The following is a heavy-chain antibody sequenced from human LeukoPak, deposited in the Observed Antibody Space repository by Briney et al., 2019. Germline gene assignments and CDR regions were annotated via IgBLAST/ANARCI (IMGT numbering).Heavy chain of an antibody. D-gene: IGHD3-16*01. CDR1: GFTFSNYG. CDR2: ISYDGSNK. J-gene: IGHJ4*02. CDR3: ARFGGAGGSWFWGVLDY. V-gene: IGHV3-30*03. Sequence: PGGSLRLSCAASGFTFSNYGMHWVRQAPGKGLESVAVISYDGSNKYFADSVKGRFIISRDDSKNTLYLQMNSLTAEDTAMYYCARFGGAGGSWFWGVLDYWGQGALVAVSS.